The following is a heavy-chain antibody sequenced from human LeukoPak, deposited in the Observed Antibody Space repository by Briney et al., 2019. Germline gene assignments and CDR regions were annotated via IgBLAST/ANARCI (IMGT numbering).Heavy chain of an antibody. Sequence: GGSLRLSCVASGFTFSHYWMSWVRQAPGKGLEWVANIKQDGSEKDYVDSVKGRLTISRDNAKNSLYLQMNSLRVEDTAVYYCAREAYYDSSGNDAFEIWGQGTVVTVSS. V-gene: IGHV3-7*04. CDR3: AREAYYDSSGNDAFEI. D-gene: IGHD3-22*01. CDR1: GFTFSHYW. J-gene: IGHJ3*02. CDR2: IKQDGSEK.